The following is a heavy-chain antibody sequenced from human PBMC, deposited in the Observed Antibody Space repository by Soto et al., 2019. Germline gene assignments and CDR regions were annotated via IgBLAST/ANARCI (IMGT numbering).Heavy chain of an antibody. V-gene: IGHV3-30-3*01. J-gene: IGHJ4*02. D-gene: IGHD2-2*01. Sequence: LRLSCAASGFTFSSYAMHWVRQAPGKGLEWVAVISYDGSNKYYADSVKGRFTISRDNSKNTLYLQMNSLRAGDTAVYYCARGVPAAIDYWGQGTLVTVSS. CDR1: GFTFSSYA. CDR3: ARGVPAAIDY. CDR2: ISYDGSNK.